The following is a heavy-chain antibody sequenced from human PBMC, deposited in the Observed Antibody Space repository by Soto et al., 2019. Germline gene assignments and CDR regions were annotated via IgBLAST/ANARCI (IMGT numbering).Heavy chain of an antibody. CDR1: GFTFSSYA. CDR2: ISYDGSNK. D-gene: IGHD3-16*01. CDR3: AKTPGVITVITSFDH. J-gene: IGHJ4*02. Sequence: LRLSFAASGFTFSSYAMHWVRQAPGKGLEWVAVISYDGSNKYYADSVKGRFTTSRDNSNNTLYLQMNSLRAEDTAVYYCAKTPGVITVITSFDHWGQGTPVTVSS. V-gene: IGHV3-30-3*01.